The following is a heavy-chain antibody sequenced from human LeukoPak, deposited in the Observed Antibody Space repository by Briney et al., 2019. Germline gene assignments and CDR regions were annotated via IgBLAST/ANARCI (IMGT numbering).Heavy chain of an antibody. Sequence: GASVKVSRKASGYTFTGYYMHWVRQAPGQGLEWMGWINPNSGGTNYAQKFQGRVTMTRDTSISTAYMELSRLRSDDTAVYYRARATVVTEGLWRDWFDPWGQGTLVTVSS. CDR2: INPNSGGT. CDR1: GYTFTGYY. J-gene: IGHJ5*02. V-gene: IGHV1-2*02. D-gene: IGHD4-23*01. CDR3: ARATVVTEGLWRDWFDP.